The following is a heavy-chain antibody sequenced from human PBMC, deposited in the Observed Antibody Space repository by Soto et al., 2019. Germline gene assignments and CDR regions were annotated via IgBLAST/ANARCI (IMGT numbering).Heavy chain of an antibody. CDR2: ISSSSSYI. V-gene: IGHV3-21*01. D-gene: IGHD2-2*01. Sequence: EVQLVESGGGLVKPGGSLRLSCAASGFTFSSYSMNWVRQAPGKGLEWVSSISSSSSYIYYADSVKGRFTISRDNAKNSLYLQMNSLRAEDTAVYYCARGDQYCSSTSCSGGAFDIWGQGTMVTVSS. CDR1: GFTFSSYS. CDR3: ARGDQYCSSTSCSGGAFDI. J-gene: IGHJ3*02.